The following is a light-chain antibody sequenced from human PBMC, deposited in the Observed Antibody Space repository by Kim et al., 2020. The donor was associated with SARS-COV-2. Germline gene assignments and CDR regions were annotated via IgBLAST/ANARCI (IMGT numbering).Light chain of an antibody. CDR1: SNTVGNQG. CDR3: SSWDSSLTAWV. Sequence: QTATLTCTGNSNTVGNQGAAWLQHHQGHPPKLLSYRNNNRPSGISERLSASRSGNTASLTITGLQPEDEADYYCSSWDSSLTAWVFGGGTKLTVL. V-gene: IGLV10-54*01. CDR2: RNN. J-gene: IGLJ3*02.